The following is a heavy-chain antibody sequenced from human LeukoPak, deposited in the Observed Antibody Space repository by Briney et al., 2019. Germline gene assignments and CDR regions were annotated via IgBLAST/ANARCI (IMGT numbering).Heavy chain of an antibody. CDR2: MFGSRSGNT. V-gene: IGHV3-23*01. CDR3: AKDHLDRSGYPYFDS. D-gene: IGHD3-22*01. CDR1: GFTFSNYA. J-gene: IGHJ4*02. Sequence: GGYLRLSCAASGFTFSNYAMSWVRQAPGKGLEWVSGMFGSRSGNTYYADSVKGRFTISRDDSKSTLYLQMNSLGAGDTAVYYCAKDHLDRSGYPYFDSWGQGVLVTV.